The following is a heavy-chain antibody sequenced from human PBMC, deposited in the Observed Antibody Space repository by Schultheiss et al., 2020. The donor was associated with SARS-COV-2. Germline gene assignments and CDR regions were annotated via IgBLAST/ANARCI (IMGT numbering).Heavy chain of an antibody. Sequence: ASVKVSCKASGYTFTSYGISWVRQAPGQGLEWMGWISAYNGNTNYAQKLQGRVTMTTDTSTSTAYMELRSLRSDDTAVYYCARDIPYRHSSKRRDAFDIWGQGTMVTVSS. J-gene: IGHJ3*02. CDR2: ISAYNGNT. D-gene: IGHD2-2*01. CDR1: GYTFTSYG. CDR3: ARDIPYRHSSKRRDAFDI. V-gene: IGHV1-18*01.